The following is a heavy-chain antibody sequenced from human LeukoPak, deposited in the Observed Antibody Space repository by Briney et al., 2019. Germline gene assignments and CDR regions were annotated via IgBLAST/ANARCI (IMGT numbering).Heavy chain of an antibody. CDR3: ARHTYSGSSDGIYPFDY. V-gene: IGHV4-39*01. D-gene: IGHD1-26*01. J-gene: IGHJ4*02. CDR1: GGSISSSSYY. CDR2: IYYTGST. Sequence: PSETLSLTCTVSGGSISSSSYYWGWIRQPPGKGLEWIGSIYYTGSTYYNPSLKSRVTISVDTSQNQFSLKLSSVTAADTAMYYCARHTYSGSSDGIYPFDYWGQGTLVTVSS.